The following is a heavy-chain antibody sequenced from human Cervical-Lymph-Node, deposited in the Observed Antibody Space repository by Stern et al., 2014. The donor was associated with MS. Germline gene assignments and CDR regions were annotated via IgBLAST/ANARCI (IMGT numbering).Heavy chain of an antibody. J-gene: IGHJ5*02. D-gene: IGHD1-7*01. CDR2: ISDDGSNK. V-gene: IGHV3-30*18. CDR3: AKHRGEDWNYAFWFDP. CDR1: RLTFDNYG. Sequence: VQLVESGGGVVQPGTSLRLSCAASRLTFDNYGMHCVRQAPGKGLEWVALISDDGSNKHYADSVKGRFTISRDNSNNTLFLQMNSLRAEDTAVYYCAKHRGEDWNYAFWFDPWGQGTLVTVSS.